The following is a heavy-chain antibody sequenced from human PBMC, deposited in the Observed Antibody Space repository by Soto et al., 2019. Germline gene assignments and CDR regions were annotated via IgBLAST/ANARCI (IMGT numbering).Heavy chain of an antibody. V-gene: IGHV3-30-3*01. CDR3: ERDVGGGTGGMDV. J-gene: IGHJ6*02. D-gene: IGHD2-15*01. CDR1: GFTIRSYA. Sequence: PVGFLRLSCTASGFTIRSYAIQWILQAPSKGLDWVAVISYDGYIKDHADSLKGRFTTSRDNDKNSVFLQMNSLTVEDTAVYYGERDVGGGTGGMDVWGRGSTVTVTS. CDR2: ISYDGYIK.